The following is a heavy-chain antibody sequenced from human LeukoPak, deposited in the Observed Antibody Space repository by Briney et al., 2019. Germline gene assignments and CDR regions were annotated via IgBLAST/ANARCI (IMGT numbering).Heavy chain of an antibody. J-gene: IGHJ6*03. D-gene: IGHD1-26*01. Sequence: GGSLRLSCVASGFSFSVYYMSWIRQAPGKGLEWVSYIGSTIYYADSVKGRFTISRDNAKNSLYLQMNSLRVEDTAVYYCARDRGIVGTTGYYYMDVWGKGTTVTVSS. V-gene: IGHV3-11*04. CDR1: GFSFSVYY. CDR3: ARDRGIVGTTGYYYMDV. CDR2: IGSTI.